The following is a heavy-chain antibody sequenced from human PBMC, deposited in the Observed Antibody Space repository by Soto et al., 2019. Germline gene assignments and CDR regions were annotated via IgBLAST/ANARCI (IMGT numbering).Heavy chain of an antibody. D-gene: IGHD6-13*01. CDR3: ARRMIGAAGYFDY. CDR2: ITHNDGRT. CDR1: GFTFSNYI. Sequence: EMHLLESGGALVQPGGSLRLSCAASGFTFSNYIMTWVRQTPGKGLEWVSSITHNDGRTYYTDSVKGRFTISRDNSQNTVYLQMSSLRDDDSALYYCARRMIGAAGYFDYWGQGTLVTVSS. V-gene: IGHV3-23*01. J-gene: IGHJ4*02.